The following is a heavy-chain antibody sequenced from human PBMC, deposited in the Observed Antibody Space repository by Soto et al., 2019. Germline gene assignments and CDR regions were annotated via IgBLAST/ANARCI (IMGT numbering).Heavy chain of an antibody. CDR2: FDPEDGET. CDR1: GYTLTELS. J-gene: IGHJ6*03. CDR3: ARGGSGSYYYYYYMDV. V-gene: IGHV1-24*01. Sequence: ASVKVSCKVSGYTLTELSMHWVRQAPGKGLEWMGGFDPEDGETIYAQKFQGRVTMTEDTSTDTAYMELSSLRSDDTAVYYCARGGSGSYYYYYYMDVWGKGTTVTVSS. D-gene: IGHD3-10*01.